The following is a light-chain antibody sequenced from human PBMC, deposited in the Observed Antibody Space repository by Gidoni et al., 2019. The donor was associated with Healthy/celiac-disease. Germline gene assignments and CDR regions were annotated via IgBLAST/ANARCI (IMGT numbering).Light chain of an antibody. V-gene: IGLV2-23*02. CDR1: SSDVGSYNL. Sequence: QSALTQPASVSGPPGQPITISCTGTSSDVGSYNLASWYQQHPGKAPKLMIYEVIKRPSGVSNRFSGSKSGNTASLTISGLQAEDEADYYCCSYAGSSTLVFGGGTKLTVL. J-gene: IGLJ2*01. CDR2: EVI. CDR3: CSYAGSSTLV.